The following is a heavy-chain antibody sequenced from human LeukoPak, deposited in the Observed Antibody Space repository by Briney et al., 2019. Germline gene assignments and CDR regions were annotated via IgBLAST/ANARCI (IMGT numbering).Heavy chain of an antibody. D-gene: IGHD6-13*01. Sequence: PGGSLRLSCEVSGFTFSGYWKSWVRQAPGKGLEWVAKIKKDGSEQFYVDSVKGRFTISGDNAKNSMYLQMNSLRDEDTAVYYCARGWVDFDYWGQGTLVTVSS. CDR2: IKKDGSEQ. CDR3: ARGWVDFDY. J-gene: IGHJ4*02. CDR1: GFTFSGYW. V-gene: IGHV3-7*01.